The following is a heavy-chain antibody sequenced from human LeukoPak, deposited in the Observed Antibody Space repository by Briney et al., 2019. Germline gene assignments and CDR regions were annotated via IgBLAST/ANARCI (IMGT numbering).Heavy chain of an antibody. CDR2: VSYSGST. D-gene: IGHD1-20*01. J-gene: IGHJ5*02. CDR3: ARDPRGDITGTTFDR. Sequence: LQTLSLTCTLSGGSITSGRYYWTWIRQHPQRGLEWIGYVSYSGSTNYNSSLKSRLTISADTSKNQFYLRLTSVTAADTAVYYCARDPRGDITGTTFDRWGQGTLVTVSS. CDR1: GGSITSGRYY. V-gene: IGHV4-31*03.